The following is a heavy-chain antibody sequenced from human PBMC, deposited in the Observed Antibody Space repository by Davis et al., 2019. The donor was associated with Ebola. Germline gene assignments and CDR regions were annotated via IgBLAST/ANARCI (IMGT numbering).Heavy chain of an antibody. D-gene: IGHD2-8*01. J-gene: IGHJ3*02. CDR1: GGSISSSSYY. Sequence: SETLSLTCTVSGGSISSSSYYWGWIRQPPGKGLEWIGSIYYSGSTYYNPSLKSRVTISVDTSKNQFSLKLSSVTAADTAVYYCASPGGFMPRGDDAFDIWGQGTMVTVSS. CDR2: IYYSGST. V-gene: IGHV4-39*01. CDR3: ASPGGFMPRGDDAFDI.